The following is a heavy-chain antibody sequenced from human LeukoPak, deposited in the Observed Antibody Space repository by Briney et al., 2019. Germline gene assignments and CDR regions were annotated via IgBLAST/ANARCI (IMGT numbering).Heavy chain of an antibody. CDR3: ARDQGLSIVVEYGMDV. CDR2: ISSSGSTI. CDR1: GFTFSDYY. V-gene: IGHV3-11*01. D-gene: IGHD2-2*01. Sequence: KPGGSLRLSCAASGFTFSDYYMSWIRQAPGKGLEWVSYISSSGSTIYYADSVKGRFTISRDNAKNSLYLQMNSLRAEDTAVYYCARDQGLSIVVEYGMDVRGQGTTVTVSS. J-gene: IGHJ6*02.